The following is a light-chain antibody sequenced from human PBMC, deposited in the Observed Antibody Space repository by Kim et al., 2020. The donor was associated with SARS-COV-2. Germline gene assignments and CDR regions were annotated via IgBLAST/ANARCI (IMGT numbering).Light chain of an antibody. Sequence: SPGERATLSCRASQSVSNYLAWYQQKPGQAPRLLIYDASNRATGIPARFSGSGSGTDFTLSISSLEPEDFAVYYCQQRLNWPTYTFGQGTKVDIK. CDR3: QQRLNWPTYT. CDR2: DAS. CDR1: QSVSNY. J-gene: IGKJ2*01. V-gene: IGKV3-11*01.